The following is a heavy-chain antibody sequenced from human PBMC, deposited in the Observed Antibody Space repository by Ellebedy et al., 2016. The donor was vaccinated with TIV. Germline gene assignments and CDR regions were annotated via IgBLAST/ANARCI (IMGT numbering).Heavy chain of an antibody. CDR1: GGSISSGNYY. V-gene: IGHV4-39*01. D-gene: IGHD3-10*01. CDR2: IFYTGAT. CDR3: ARCGSGRYYNVPFDY. Sequence: SETLSLXCSVSGGSISSGNYYWGWIRQPPGKGLEWIGTIFYTGATYYNPSLKSRVTISVDTSKNEFSLKLSSVTAADTAVYYCARCGSGRYYNVPFDYWGQGTLVTVSS. J-gene: IGHJ4*02.